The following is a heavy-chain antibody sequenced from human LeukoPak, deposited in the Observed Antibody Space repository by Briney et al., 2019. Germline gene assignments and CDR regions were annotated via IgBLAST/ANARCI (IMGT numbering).Heavy chain of an antibody. CDR1: GYTFTSYD. CDR2: MNPNSGNT. J-gene: IGHJ4*02. Sequence: GSVKVSCKASGYTFTSYDINWVRQATGQGLEWMGWMNPNSGNTGYAQKFQGRVTMTRNTSISTAYMELSSLRSEDTAVYYCARVPSSGRTIDYWGQGTLVTVSS. D-gene: IGHD6-6*01. CDR3: ARVPSSGRTIDY. V-gene: IGHV1-8*01.